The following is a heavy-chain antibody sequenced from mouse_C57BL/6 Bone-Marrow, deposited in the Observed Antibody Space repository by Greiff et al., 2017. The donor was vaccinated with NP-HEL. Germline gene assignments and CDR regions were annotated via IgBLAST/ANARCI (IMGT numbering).Heavy chain of an antibody. CDR3: ASYGNYRFAY. D-gene: IGHD2-1*01. CDR2: IWSGGST. Sequence: VQLQQSGPGLVQPSQSLSITCTVSGFSLTSYGVHWVRQSPGKGLEWLGVIWSGGSTDYNVAFISRLSISKDNSKSQVFFKMNSLQADDTAIYYCASYGNYRFAYWGQGTLVTVSA. CDR1: GFSLTSYG. J-gene: IGHJ3*01. V-gene: IGHV2-2*01.